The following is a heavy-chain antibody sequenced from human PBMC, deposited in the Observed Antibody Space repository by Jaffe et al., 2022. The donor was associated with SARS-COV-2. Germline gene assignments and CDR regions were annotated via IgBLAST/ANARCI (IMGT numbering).Heavy chain of an antibody. CDR3: ARVGDSSGYHYYWYFDV. CDR2: IYSGST. Sequence: QVQLQESGPGLVKASETLSLTCTVSGGSVSDYYLTWMRQPPGKGLEWIGYIYSGSTHYNPSLKGRLTMSLETSNNQFSLKLSSVTAADTAVYYCARVGDSSGYHYYWYFDVWGRGTPVTVSS. V-gene: IGHV4-59*02. D-gene: IGHD3-22*01. CDR1: GGSVSDYY. J-gene: IGHJ2*01.